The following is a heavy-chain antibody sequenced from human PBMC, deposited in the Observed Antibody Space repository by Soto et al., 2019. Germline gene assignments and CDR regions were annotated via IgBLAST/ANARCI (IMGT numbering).Heavy chain of an antibody. Sequence: SETLSLTCNFSGGSISSSSNYWSWIRQHPGKGLEWIGYIYYSGSTYYNPSLKSRVTISVDTSKNQFSLKLSSVTAADTAVYYCARVPGPWGQGTLVTVSS. CDR1: GGSISSSSNY. D-gene: IGHD2-2*01. J-gene: IGHJ5*02. CDR3: ARVPGP. V-gene: IGHV4-31*03. CDR2: IYYSGST.